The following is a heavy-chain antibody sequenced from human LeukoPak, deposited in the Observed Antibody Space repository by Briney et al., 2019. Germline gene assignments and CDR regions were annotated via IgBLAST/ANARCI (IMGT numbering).Heavy chain of an antibody. CDR2: MNPNSGNT. CDR3: ARGAYSSSAAYYYYYMDV. D-gene: IGHD6-6*01. V-gene: IGHV1-8*01. CDR1: GYTFTSYD. J-gene: IGHJ6*03. Sequence: ASVKVSCKASGYTFTSYDINWVRQATGQGLEWMGWMNPNSGNTGYAQKFQGRVTMTRNTSISTAYMELSSLRSEDTVVYYCARGAYSSSAAYYYYYMDVWGKGTTVTVSS.